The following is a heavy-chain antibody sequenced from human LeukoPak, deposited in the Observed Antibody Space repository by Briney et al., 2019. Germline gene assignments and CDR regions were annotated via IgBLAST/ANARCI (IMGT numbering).Heavy chain of an antibody. CDR1: GFTFSSYS. CDR2: ISTGSSDI. CDR3: VRGSYGPLWFGDY. D-gene: IGHD3-10*01. J-gene: IGHJ4*02. V-gene: IGHV3-21*01. Sequence: GGSLRLSCAASGFTFSSYSMNWVRQAPGKGLEWVSSISTGSSDIYYVDSVKGRFTISRDNAKNSLYLQMNSLRAEDTAVYYCVRGSYGPLWFGDYWGQGTQVTVSS.